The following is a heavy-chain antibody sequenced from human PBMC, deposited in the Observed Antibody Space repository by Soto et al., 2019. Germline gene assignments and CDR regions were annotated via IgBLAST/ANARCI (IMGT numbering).Heavy chain of an antibody. D-gene: IGHD1-20*01. CDR2: ISANDVGT. CDR3: AKAKNDYNWDNRPPFDY. V-gene: IGHV3-23*01. Sequence: ESGGGVVQPGGSLRLSCEASGFTLRNYAMTWIRQAPGKGLKWVSLISANDVGTYYAESVKTRFTISTDQSRNTVYLQMDSLRADDTTIYYCAKAKNDYNWDNRPPFDYWGQGTLVTVSS. CDR1: GFTLRNYA. J-gene: IGHJ4*02.